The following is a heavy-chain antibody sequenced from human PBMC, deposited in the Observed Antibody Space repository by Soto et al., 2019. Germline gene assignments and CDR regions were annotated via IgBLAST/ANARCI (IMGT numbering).Heavy chain of an antibody. D-gene: IGHD5-18*01. CDR1: GRTFSSSW. J-gene: IGHJ4*02. V-gene: IGHV3-74*01. CDR2: ISSDGSTT. CDR3: AQSDMPAITS. Sequence: GGSLRRSCAASGRTFSSSWMNWVRQAPGKGLVWVSRISSDGSTTNYADSVKGRFTISRDNAENTLFLQMNSLRAEDTAVYYCAQSDMPAITSWGPGTLVTVSS.